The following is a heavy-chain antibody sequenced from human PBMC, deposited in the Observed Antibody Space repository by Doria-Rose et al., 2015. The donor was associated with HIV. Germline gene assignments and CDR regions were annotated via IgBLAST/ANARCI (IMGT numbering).Heavy chain of an antibody. D-gene: IGHD6-13*01. CDR3: ARIKSSRWYHKYYFDF. CDR2: IFSDDER. J-gene: IGHJ4*02. CDR1: GVSLSSPGMG. Sequence: ESGPVLVKPTETLTLTCTVSGVSLSSPGMGVSWIRQPSGKALEWLANIFSDDERSYKPSLKSRLTISRGTSKSQVVLTMTDMDPVDTATYYCARIKSSRWYHKYYFDFWGQGTLVIVSA. V-gene: IGHV2-26*01.